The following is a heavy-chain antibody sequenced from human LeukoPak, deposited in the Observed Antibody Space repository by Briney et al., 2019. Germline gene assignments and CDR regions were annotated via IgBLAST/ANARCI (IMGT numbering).Heavy chain of an antibody. Sequence: GGSLRLSCAASGFTFSSYSMNWVRQAPGKGLEWVSSISSSSSYIYYADSVKGRFTISRHNSKNTLYLQMNSLRAEDTAVYYCARSRRDGYNLHFDYWGQGTLVTVSS. CDR3: ARSRRDGYNLHFDY. D-gene: IGHD5-24*01. CDR2: ISSSSSYI. CDR1: GFTFSSYS. V-gene: IGHV3-21*04. J-gene: IGHJ4*02.